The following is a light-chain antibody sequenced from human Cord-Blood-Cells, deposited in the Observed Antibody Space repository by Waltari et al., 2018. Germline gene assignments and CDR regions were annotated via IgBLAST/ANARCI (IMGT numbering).Light chain of an antibody. V-gene: IGKV4-1*01. Sequence: DIVMTQSPDSLAVSLGERATINCNSSQSVLYSSHNKNYLAWYQQKPGQPPKLLISWASTRESGVPDRFSGSGSGTDFTLTISSLQAEDVAVYYCQQYYSTPFTFGPGTKVDIK. CDR1: QSVLYSSHNKNY. CDR2: WAS. J-gene: IGKJ3*01. CDR3: QQYYSTPFT.